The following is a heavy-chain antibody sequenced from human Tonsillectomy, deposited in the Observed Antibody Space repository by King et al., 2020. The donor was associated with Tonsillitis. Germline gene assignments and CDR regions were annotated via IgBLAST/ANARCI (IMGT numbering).Heavy chain of an antibody. D-gene: IGHD3-10*01. V-gene: IGHV4-39*01. Sequence: QLQESGPGLVKPSETLSLTCTVSGGSISSSNYYWGWIRQPPGKGLEWIATIYYSGSTYYSPSLKSRVTVSVDTSKNQLSLRLSSVTAADTAVYYCARQKLRGVFDYWGQGTLAT. J-gene: IGHJ4*02. CDR2: IYYSGST. CDR1: GGSISSSNYY. CDR3: ARQKLRGVFDY.